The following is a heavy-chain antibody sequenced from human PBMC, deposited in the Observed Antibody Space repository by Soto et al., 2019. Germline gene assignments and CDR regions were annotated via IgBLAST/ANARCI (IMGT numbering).Heavy chain of an antibody. CDR3: AKAHEITVFGVLLSSPYDW. Sequence: VQLLESGGDLVQPGGSLRLSCAASGFIFSNYAMTWVRQAPGKGLEWVSAISGSGDGTYYADSVKGRFTISRDNSKNTMYLQMNSLRAEDTAVYYCAKAHEITVFGVLLSSPYDWWGQGTLVTVSS. CDR2: ISGSGDGT. J-gene: IGHJ4*02. CDR1: GFIFSNYA. V-gene: IGHV3-23*01. D-gene: IGHD3-3*01.